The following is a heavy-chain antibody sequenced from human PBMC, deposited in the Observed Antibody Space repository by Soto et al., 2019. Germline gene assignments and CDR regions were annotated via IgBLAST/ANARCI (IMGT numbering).Heavy chain of an antibody. J-gene: IGHJ5*02. CDR3: AKDLTRQLAYWLDP. Sequence: ASVKVSFKASGFSFTGYYIHWLRQAPGQGLEWMGWINAHSGGTEYAQKCQGRVTLTRDTSIATAYLTLTSLTSDDTALYYCAKDLTRQLAYWLDPWGQGTQVTVSS. D-gene: IGHD6-6*01. CDR2: INAHSGGT. CDR1: GFSFTGYY. V-gene: IGHV1-2*02.